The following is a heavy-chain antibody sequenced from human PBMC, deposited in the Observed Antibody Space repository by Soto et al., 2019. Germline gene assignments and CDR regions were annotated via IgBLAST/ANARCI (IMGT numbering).Heavy chain of an antibody. CDR3: ARSTVTTQNYYYYMDV. CDR1: GGTFSSYT. V-gene: IGHV1-69*02. J-gene: IGHJ6*03. Sequence: QVQLVQSGAEVKKPGSSVKVSCKASGGTFSSYTISWVRQAPGQGLEWMGRIIPILGIANYAQKCQGRVRITADKSTSTAYMELSSLRSEDTAVYYCARSTVTTQNYYYYMDVWGKGTTVTVSS. D-gene: IGHD4-17*01. CDR2: IIPILGIA.